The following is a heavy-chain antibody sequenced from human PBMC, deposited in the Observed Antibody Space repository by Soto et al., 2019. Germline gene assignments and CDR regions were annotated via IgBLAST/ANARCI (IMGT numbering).Heavy chain of an antibody. CDR2: IYHSGST. V-gene: IGHV4-34*01. Sequence: SETLSLTCAVYGGSFSGYYWSWIRQPPGKGLEWIGEIYHSGSTYYNPSLKSRITITPDTSKNQVSLQLNSVTPEDTAVYYCARLIGTSWLDYWGQGILVTVS. J-gene: IGHJ4*02. CDR3: ARLIGTSWLDY. CDR1: GGSFSGYY. D-gene: IGHD6-13*01.